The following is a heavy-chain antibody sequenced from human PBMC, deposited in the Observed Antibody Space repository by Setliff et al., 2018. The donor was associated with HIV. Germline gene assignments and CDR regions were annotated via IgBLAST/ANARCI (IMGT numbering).Heavy chain of an antibody. Sequence: GGSLRLSCAASGFTFSSYEMTWVRQAPGKGLEWVSYISRSGNTIYYADSVKGRFTISRDNAKNSLFLQMNSLRAEDTAIYYCARLLRGGGDYFDSWGQGTLVTVSS. V-gene: IGHV3-48*03. J-gene: IGHJ4*02. CDR1: GFTFSSYE. CDR3: ARLLRGGGDYFDS. CDR2: ISRSGNTI. D-gene: IGHD3-10*01.